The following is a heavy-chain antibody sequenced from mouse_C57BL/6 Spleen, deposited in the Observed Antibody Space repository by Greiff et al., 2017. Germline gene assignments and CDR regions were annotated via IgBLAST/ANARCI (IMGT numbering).Heavy chain of an antibody. CDR2: IRLKSDNYAT. D-gene: IGHD1-1*01. Sequence: EVQLQQSGGGLVQPGGSMKLSCVASGFTFSNYWMNWVRQSPEKGLEWVAQIRLKSDNYATHYAESVKGRFTISRDDSKSSVYLQMNNLRAEDTGIYYCTYYYGGAMDYWGQGTSVTVSS. J-gene: IGHJ4*01. CDR1: GFTFSNYW. CDR3: TYYYGGAMDY. V-gene: IGHV6-3*01.